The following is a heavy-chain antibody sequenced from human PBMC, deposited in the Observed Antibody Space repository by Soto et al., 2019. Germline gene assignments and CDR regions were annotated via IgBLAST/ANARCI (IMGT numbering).Heavy chain of an antibody. CDR2: IYHSGTT. D-gene: IGHD6-13*01. V-gene: IGHV4-39*07. J-gene: IGHJ4*02. Sequence: SETLSLTCTVSGGSISDDTYYWGWIRQPPGKGLEWIGSIYHSGTTNYNPSLKSRVTMSVDTSKNQFSLKLSSVTAADTAVYYCARDFGIAAAGIDYWGQGTLVTVSS. CDR1: GGSISDDTYY. CDR3: ARDFGIAAAGIDY.